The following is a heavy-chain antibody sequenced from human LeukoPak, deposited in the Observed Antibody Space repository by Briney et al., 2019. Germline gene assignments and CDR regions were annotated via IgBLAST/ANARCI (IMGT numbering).Heavy chain of an antibody. Sequence: GGSLRLSCAASGFTFSSYGMSWVRQAPGKGLEWVSAISGSGGSTYYADSVKGRFTISRDNSKNTLYLQMNSLRAEDTAVYYCAKVYGSGSYYNRAPFDYWGQGTLVTVSS. CDR1: GFTFSSYG. CDR2: ISGSGGST. D-gene: IGHD3-10*01. J-gene: IGHJ4*02. V-gene: IGHV3-23*01. CDR3: AKVYGSGSYYNRAPFDY.